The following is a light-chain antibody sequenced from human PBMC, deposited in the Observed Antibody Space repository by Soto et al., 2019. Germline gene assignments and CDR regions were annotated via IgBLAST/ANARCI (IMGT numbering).Light chain of an antibody. Sequence: DIVLTQSPGTLSLSPGERATLSCRASQSVSSNYLAWYQQKPGQAPRLLIHGASTRATGVPDRFSGSESGTDFTLTISSREPEDFAVYHCQQYGSLSWTFGQGTKVEIK. CDR3: QQYGSLSWT. CDR2: GAS. V-gene: IGKV3-20*01. J-gene: IGKJ1*01. CDR1: QSVSSNY.